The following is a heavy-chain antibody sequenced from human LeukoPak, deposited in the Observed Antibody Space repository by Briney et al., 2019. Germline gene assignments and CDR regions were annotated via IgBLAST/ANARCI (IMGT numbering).Heavy chain of an antibody. D-gene: IGHD6-25*01. J-gene: IGHJ4*02. V-gene: IGHV3-74*01. CDR3: ASSRAALI. CDR2: ISGDGRST. CDR1: GFAFSTYS. Sequence: PGGSLRLSCAAAGFAFSTYSMHWVRQAPGKGLVWVSRISGDGRSTIYADSVKGRFTISRDNAKNTLHLQMNSLRAEDTAVYFCASSRAALIWGQGTLVTVSS.